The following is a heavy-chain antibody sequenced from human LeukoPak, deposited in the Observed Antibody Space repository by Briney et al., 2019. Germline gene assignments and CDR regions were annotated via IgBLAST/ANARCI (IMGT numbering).Heavy chain of an antibody. CDR1: GFTFSSYA. J-gene: IGHJ4*02. D-gene: IGHD3-22*01. V-gene: IGHV3-23*01. CDR2: ISGSGSRT. CDR3: AKLPTYHYDSSGYYYFEY. Sequence: GGSLRLSCAASGFTFSSYAMTWVRQAPGKGLEWVSSISGSGSRTYYADSVKGRFTISRDNSKNTLYLQMNSLRAEDTAVYYCAKLPTYHYDSSGYYYFEYWGQGTQVTVSS.